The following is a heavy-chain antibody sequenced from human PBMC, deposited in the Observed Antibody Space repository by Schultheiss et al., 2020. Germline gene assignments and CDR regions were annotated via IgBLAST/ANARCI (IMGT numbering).Heavy chain of an antibody. J-gene: IGHJ6*02. CDR3: AKDLLVSSCSGGSCYSGYYYYYGMDV. Sequence: GESLKISCAASGFTFSSYGMHWVRQAPGKGLEWVAVISYDGSNKYYADSVKGRFTISRDNSKNTLYLQMNSLRAEDTAVYYCAKDLLVSSCSGGSCYSGYYYYYGMDVWGQGTPVTVSS. CDR1: GFTFSSYG. D-gene: IGHD2-15*01. CDR2: ISYDGSNK. V-gene: IGHV3-30*18.